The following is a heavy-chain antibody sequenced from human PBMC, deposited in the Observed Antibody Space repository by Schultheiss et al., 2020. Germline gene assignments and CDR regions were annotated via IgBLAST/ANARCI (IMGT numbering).Heavy chain of an antibody. CDR2: IYYSGST. Sequence: SETLSLTCTVSGGSISSGSYYWSWIRQPPGKGLEWIGYIYYSGSTYYNPSLKSRVTISVDTSKNQFSLKLSSVTAADTAVYYCARESSPYYDILTGYYSDYWGQGTLVTVSS. D-gene: IGHD3-9*01. V-gene: IGHV4-61*01. CDR3: ARESSPYYDILTGYYSDY. J-gene: IGHJ4*02. CDR1: GGSISSGSYY.